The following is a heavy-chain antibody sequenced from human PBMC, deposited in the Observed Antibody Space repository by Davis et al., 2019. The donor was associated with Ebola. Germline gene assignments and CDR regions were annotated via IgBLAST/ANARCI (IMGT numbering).Heavy chain of an antibody. D-gene: IGHD6-6*01. CDR3: ATVYSSSSPYFDY. V-gene: IGHV5-51*01. CDR1: GYSFTSYW. J-gene: IGHJ4*02. Sequence: HGESLKISCTGSGYSFTSYWIGWVRQMPGKGLEWMGIIYPGDSDTRYSPSFQGQVTISADKSISTAYLQWSSLKASDTAMYYCATVYSSSSPYFDYWGQGTLVTVSS. CDR2: IYPGDSDT.